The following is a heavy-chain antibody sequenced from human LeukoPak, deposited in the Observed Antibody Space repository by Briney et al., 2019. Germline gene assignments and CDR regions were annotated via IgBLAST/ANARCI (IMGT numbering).Heavy chain of an antibody. V-gene: IGHV1-69*04. D-gene: IGHD3-16*01. CDR2: IIPTLVIT. Sequence: ASVKVSCTASGGTFNNYALTWVRQAPGQGLEWMGRIIPTLVITIFAQKFQGRVTITADKSTSTAYIELSSLSSEDTAVYYCARDQGLIDPPPYGLDVWGQGTTATVSS. CDR3: ARDQGLIDPPPYGLDV. J-gene: IGHJ6*02. CDR1: GGTFNNYA.